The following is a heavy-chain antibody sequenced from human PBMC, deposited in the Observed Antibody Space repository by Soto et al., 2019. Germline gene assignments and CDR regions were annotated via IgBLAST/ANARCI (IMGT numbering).Heavy chain of an antibody. Sequence: QVQLVESVGGVVQPGRSLRLSCAASGFTFSSYGMHWVRQAPGKGLEWVAVISYDGSNKYYADSVKGRFTISRDNSKNTLYLQMNSQRAEDTAVYYCAKNGETSVADYWGQGTLVTVSS. CDR2: ISYDGSNK. CDR1: GFTFSSYG. V-gene: IGHV3-30*18. J-gene: IGHJ4*02. CDR3: AKNGETSVADY. D-gene: IGHD2-8*01.